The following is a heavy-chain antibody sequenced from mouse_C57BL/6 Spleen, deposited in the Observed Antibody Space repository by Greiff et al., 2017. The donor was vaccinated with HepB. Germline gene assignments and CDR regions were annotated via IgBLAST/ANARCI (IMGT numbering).Heavy chain of an antibody. J-gene: IGHJ4*01. V-gene: IGHV6-3*01. CDR2: IRLKSDNYAT. CDR3: TELRRDYYAMDY. CDR1: GFTFSNYW. D-gene: IGHD1-1*01. Sequence: EVQLQQSGGGLVQPGGSMKLSCVASGFTFSNYWMNWVRQSPEKGLEWVAQIRLKSDNYATHYAESVKGRFTISRDDSKSSVYLQMNNLRAEDTGIYYCTELRRDYYAMDYWGQGTSVTVCS.